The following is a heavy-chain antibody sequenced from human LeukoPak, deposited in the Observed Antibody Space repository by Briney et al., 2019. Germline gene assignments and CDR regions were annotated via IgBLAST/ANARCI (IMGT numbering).Heavy chain of an antibody. CDR1: GFTFDDYA. V-gene: IGHV3-9*01. CDR3: AKDMTPPSIAVAGPGGYYYYGMDV. J-gene: IGHJ6*02. D-gene: IGHD6-19*01. CDR2: ISWNSGSI. Sequence: GGSLRLSCSPSGFTFDDYAMHWVRQAPGKGLEWVSGISWNSGSIGYADSVKGRFTISRDNAKHSLYLQMNSLRAEDTALYYCAKDMTPPSIAVAGPGGYYYYGMDVWGQGTTVTVSS.